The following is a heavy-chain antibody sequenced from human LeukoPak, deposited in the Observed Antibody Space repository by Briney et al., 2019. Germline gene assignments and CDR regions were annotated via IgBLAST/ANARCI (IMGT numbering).Heavy chain of an antibody. CDR1: GGSICRSSYY. J-gene: IGHJ5*02. CDR3: ARFSSGCLLT. V-gene: IGHV4-39*07. Sequence: SETLSLPCTLSGGSICRSSYYGGWIRQPPGKGLVWIGRIYYNGSTYYNPSLKSRVTISVDTSKNQFSLKLSSVTAADTAVYYCARFSSGCLLTWGQGTLVTVSS. CDR2: IYYNGST. D-gene: IGHD6-19*01.